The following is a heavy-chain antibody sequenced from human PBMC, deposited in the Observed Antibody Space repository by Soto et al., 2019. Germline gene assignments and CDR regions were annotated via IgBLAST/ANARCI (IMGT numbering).Heavy chain of an antibody. CDR3: ARMTSGYDNKYHYHGMDV. D-gene: IGHD5-12*01. CDR1: GFSLSTSGMC. J-gene: IGHJ6*02. V-gene: IGHV2-70*11. CDR2: IDWDDDK. Sequence: SGPTLVNPTQTLTLTCTFSGFSLSTSGMCVSWIRQPPGKALEWLARIDWDDDKYYSTYLKTRLTISKDTSKNQVVLTMTNMDPVDTATYYCARMTSGYDNKYHYHGMDVWGQGT.